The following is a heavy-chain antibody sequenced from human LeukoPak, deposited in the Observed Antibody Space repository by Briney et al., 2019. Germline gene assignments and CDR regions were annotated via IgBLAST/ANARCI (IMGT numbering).Heavy chain of an antibody. D-gene: IGHD3-10*01. J-gene: IGHJ5*02. Sequence: SETLSLTCTVSGGSISSYYWGWIRQPPGKGLEWIGSIYHSGSTYYNPSLKSRVTISVDTSKNQFSLKLSSVTAADTAVYYCARGVRGVTPNWFDPWGQGTLVTVSS. CDR3: ARGVRGVTPNWFDP. V-gene: IGHV4-38-2*02. CDR1: GGSISSYY. CDR2: IYHSGST.